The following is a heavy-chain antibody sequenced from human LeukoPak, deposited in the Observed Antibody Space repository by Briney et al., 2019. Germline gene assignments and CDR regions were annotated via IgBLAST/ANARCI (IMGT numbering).Heavy chain of an antibody. CDR2: ISSSGSTI. CDR3: ARFIRSRIAGTRYYYYMDV. Sequence: GGSLRLSCAASGFTFSDYYMSWIRQAPGKGLEWVSYISSSGSTIYYADSVKGRFTISRDNAKNSLYLQMNSLTAEDTAVYYCARFIRSRIAGTRYYYYMDVWGKGTTVTVSS. CDR1: GFTFSDYY. D-gene: IGHD6-13*01. V-gene: IGHV3-11*04. J-gene: IGHJ6*03.